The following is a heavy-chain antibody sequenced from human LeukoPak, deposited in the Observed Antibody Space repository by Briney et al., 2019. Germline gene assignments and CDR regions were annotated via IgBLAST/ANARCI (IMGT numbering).Heavy chain of an antibody. D-gene: IGHD4-11*01. Sequence: GGSLRLSCAASGFTFSSYAMSWVRQAPGKGLEWVGRIKSKTGGGTTDYAAPVKGRFTISRDDSKNTLYLQMNSLKTEDTAVYYCTTVPVTTVTTSWFDPWGQGTLVTVSS. CDR2: IKSKTGGGTT. CDR3: TTVPVTTVTTSWFDP. V-gene: IGHV3-15*01. J-gene: IGHJ5*02. CDR1: GFTFSSYA.